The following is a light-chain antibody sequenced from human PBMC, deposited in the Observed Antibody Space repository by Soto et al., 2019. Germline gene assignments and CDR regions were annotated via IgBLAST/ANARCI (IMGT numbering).Light chain of an antibody. J-gene: IGKJ2*01. CDR3: QQSYSSPYT. CDR2: ATS. CDR1: QDINKY. V-gene: IGKV1-39*01. Sequence: DIQMTQSPSSLSAAVGDRVTITCRASQDINKYLNWYRQTPGKAPNILIFATSTLHSGVPSRFSRSRSGTDFSLTISSLQPEDFATYYCQQSYSSPYTFGQGTKLEF.